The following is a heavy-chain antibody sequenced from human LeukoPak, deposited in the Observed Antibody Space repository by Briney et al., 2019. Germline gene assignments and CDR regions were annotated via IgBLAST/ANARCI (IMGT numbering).Heavy chain of an antibody. V-gene: IGHV1-18*01. D-gene: IGHD3-22*01. CDR1: GYTFTSYG. CDR3: ASGDYYDSSGYSRY. Sequence: ASVKVSCKASGYTFTSYGISWVRQAPGQGLEWMGWISAYNGYTNYAQKLQGRVTMTTDTSTSTAYMELRSLRSDDTAVYYCASGDYYDSSGYSRYWGQGTLVTVSS. CDR2: ISAYNGYT. J-gene: IGHJ4*02.